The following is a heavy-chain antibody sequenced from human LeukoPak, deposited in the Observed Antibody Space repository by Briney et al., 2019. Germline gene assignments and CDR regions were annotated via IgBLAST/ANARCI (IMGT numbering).Heavy chain of an antibody. J-gene: IGHJ3*02. CDR3: ARRLSKSSGGSRGGFDI. V-gene: IGHV4-59*08. D-gene: IGHD1-26*01. CDR1: SGSISSYY. CDR2: IHYSGST. Sequence: PSETLSLTCTVSSGSISSYYWSWIRQPPGKGLEWIGYIHYSGSTSNNPSLESRVTISVDTSKNQFSLKLSSVTAADTAVYYCARRLSKSSGGSRGGFDIWGQGTMVTVSS.